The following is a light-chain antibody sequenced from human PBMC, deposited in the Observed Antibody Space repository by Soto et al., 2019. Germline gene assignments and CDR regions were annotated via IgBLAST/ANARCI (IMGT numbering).Light chain of an antibody. CDR1: QGISNW. V-gene: IGKV1-5*03. CDR2: KAS. Sequence: DIQMTQSPSTLSASVGDRVTITCRASQGISNWLAWYQQKPGKAPKLLIYKASNLQSGVPSRFSGSGSGTEFTLTISSLQPDDFATYYCQQFNSYSRAVGQGTKVDIK. CDR3: QQFNSYSRA. J-gene: IGKJ1*01.